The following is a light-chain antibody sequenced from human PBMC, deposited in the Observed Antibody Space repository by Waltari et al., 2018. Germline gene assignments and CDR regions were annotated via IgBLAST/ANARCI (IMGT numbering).Light chain of an antibody. Sequence: QLVLTQSPSASPSLGASVQLTCPLSSGHRTYAIAWHPQQPEKGPRYVMKLNSDGTHNKGDGIPDRFSGASSGAERYLTISSLQSEDEADYYCQTWGTGIRVFGGGTKLTVL. CDR1: SGHRTYA. CDR3: QTWGTGIRV. J-gene: IGLJ3*02. V-gene: IGLV4-69*01. CDR2: LNSDGTH.